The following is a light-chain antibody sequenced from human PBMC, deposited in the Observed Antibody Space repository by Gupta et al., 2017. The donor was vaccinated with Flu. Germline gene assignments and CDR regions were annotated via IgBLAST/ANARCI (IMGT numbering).Light chain of an antibody. CDR1: AMSKKY. J-gene: IGLJ3*02. Sequence: SYALPQPPSVSVSPGQTARIPCSGDAMSKKYAHWYQQKPGQAPVLVIYKDSERPSGIPERFSGSSSGTTVTLTISGVQAEDEADYYCQSADSSGTYRWVFGGGTKLTVL. CDR3: QSADSSGTYRWV. CDR2: KDS. V-gene: IGLV3-25*03.